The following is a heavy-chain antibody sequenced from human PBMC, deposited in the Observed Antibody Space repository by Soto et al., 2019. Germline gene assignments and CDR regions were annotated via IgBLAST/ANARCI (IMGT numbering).Heavy chain of an antibody. CDR3: ARVRGGLAYPTGGWRFDA. CDR1: GFAFTAGA. CDR2: IFVGNGDT. V-gene: IGHV1-3*01. D-gene: IGHD3-16*01. J-gene: IGHJ5*02. Sequence: ASVKVSCKASGFAFTAGAIHWMRQAPGHSLEWMGWIFVGNGDTKYSEKLQDRVTITRDTSASTVYMELSSLRFDDTSVYYCARVRGGLAYPTGGWRFDAWGQGSPVTVSS.